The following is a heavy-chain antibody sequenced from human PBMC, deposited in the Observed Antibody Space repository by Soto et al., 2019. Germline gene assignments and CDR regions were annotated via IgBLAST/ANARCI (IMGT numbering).Heavy chain of an antibody. CDR1: GGSISSGGYY. J-gene: IGHJ3*02. CDR3: ARRGIVVVPAAIQLDDAFDI. D-gene: IGHD2-2*02. CDR2: IYYSGST. V-gene: IGHV4-31*03. Sequence: QVQLQESGPGLVKPSQTLSLTCTVSGGSISSGGYYWSWIRQHPGKGLEWIGYIYYSGSTYYNPSLKSRVTISVDSSKNQFSLKLSSVTAADTAVYYCARRGIVVVPAAIQLDDAFDIWCQGPMVTVSS.